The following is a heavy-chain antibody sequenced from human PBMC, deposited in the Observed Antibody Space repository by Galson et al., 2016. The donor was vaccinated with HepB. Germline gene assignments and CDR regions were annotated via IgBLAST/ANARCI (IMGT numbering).Heavy chain of an antibody. CDR2: ISAGGGST. CDR1: GITFSPYA. D-gene: IGHD3-9*01. J-gene: IGHJ6*02. CDR3: ARVLTQSHYYGMDV. V-gene: IGHV3-23*01. Sequence: SLRLSCAASGITFSPYAMTWVRQAPGKGLEWVSFISAGGGSTKYVESVKGRFTISRDDSKKTLYLQMDSLRADDTAVYYYARVLTQSHYYGMDVWGQGTTVTVSS.